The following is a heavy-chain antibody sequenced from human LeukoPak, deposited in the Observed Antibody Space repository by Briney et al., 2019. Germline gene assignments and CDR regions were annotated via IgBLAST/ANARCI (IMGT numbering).Heavy chain of an antibody. Sequence: GGSLRLSCAASGFTFDDHAMHWVRQAPGKGLEWVSGISWNSGSIGYADSVKGRFTISRDNAKNSLYLQMNGLRAEDTALYYCAKDDSGSYPGTHFDYWGQGTLVTVSS. CDR2: ISWNSGSI. V-gene: IGHV3-9*01. J-gene: IGHJ4*02. CDR3: AKDDSGSYPGTHFDY. CDR1: GFTFDDHA. D-gene: IGHD1-26*01.